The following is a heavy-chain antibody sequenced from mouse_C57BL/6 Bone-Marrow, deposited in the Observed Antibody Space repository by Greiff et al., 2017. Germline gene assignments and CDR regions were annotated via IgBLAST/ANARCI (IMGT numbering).Heavy chain of an antibody. CDR3: TRAYYSNCHYAMDY. V-gene: IGHV14-4*01. Sequence: EVQLQQSGAELVRPGASVKLSCTASGFNIKDDYKHWVKQRPEQGLEWIGWIDPENGDTEYASKFQGKATITADTSSNTAYLQLSSLTSEDTAVYYCTRAYYSNCHYAMDYWGQGTSVTVSS. CDR2: IDPENGDT. J-gene: IGHJ4*01. D-gene: IGHD2-5*01. CDR1: GFNIKDDY.